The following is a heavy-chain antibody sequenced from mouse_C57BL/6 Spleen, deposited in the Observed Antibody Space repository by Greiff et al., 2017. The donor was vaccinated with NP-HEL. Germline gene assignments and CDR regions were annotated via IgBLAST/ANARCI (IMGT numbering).Heavy chain of an antibody. CDR3: ARGGDYYGSSYLFAY. Sequence: ESGPGLVKPSQSLSLTCSVTGYSITSGYYWNWIRQFPGNKLEWMGYISYDGSNNYNPSLKNRISITRDTSKNQFFLKLNSVTTEDTATYYCARGGDYYGSSYLFAYWGQGTLVTVSA. D-gene: IGHD1-1*01. V-gene: IGHV3-6*01. CDR1: GYSITSGYY. J-gene: IGHJ3*01. CDR2: ISYDGSN.